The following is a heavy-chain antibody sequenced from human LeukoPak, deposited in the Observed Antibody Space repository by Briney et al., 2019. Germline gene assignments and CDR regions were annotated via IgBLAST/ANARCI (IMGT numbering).Heavy chain of an antibody. V-gene: IGHV3-21*01. CDR3: ARGHYDVLAASYKWTPDY. CDR2: ITSGGDYT. D-gene: IGHD3-9*01. Sequence: GGSLRLSCAASGFTFNTFNMNWVRQAPGKGLEWASSITSGGDYTYYADSVKGRFTTSRDNAKNSLSLQLNSLRVEDTAVYYCARGHYDVLAASYKWTPDYWGQGTLVTVSS. J-gene: IGHJ4*02. CDR1: GFTFNTFN.